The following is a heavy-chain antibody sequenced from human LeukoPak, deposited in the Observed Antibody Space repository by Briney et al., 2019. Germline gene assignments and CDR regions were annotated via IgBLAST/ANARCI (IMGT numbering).Heavy chain of an antibody. J-gene: IGHJ6*03. CDR2: INWNGGST. CDR3: ARSFQPRGYYYYMDV. CDR1: GYSISSGYY. V-gene: IGHV3-20*04. Sequence: ETLSLTCTVSGYSISSGYYWGWIRQPPGKGLEWVSGINWNGGSTGYADSVKGRFTISRDNAKNSLYLQMNSLRAEDTALYYCARSFQPRGYYYYMDVWGKGTTVTVSS.